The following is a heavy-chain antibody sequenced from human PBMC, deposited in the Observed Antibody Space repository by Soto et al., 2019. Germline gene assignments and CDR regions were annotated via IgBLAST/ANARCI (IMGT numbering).Heavy chain of an antibody. CDR2: IYYSGTT. D-gene: IGHD3-16*01. Sequence: SETLSLTCTVSGGSISSSSYYWAWVRQPPGKGLEWIGSIYYSGTTYYNPSLKSRVTISEDTSKNQFSLKLSSVTAADTAVFYSAKYSWGRSTSGYIDYWGQGTLVTVSS. J-gene: IGHJ4*02. V-gene: IGHV4-39*01. CDR3: AKYSWGRSTSGYIDY. CDR1: GGSISSSSYY.